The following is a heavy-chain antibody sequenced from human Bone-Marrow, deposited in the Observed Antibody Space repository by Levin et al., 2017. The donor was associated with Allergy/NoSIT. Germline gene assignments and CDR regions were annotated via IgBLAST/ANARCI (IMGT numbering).Heavy chain of an antibody. V-gene: IGHV3-21*01. Sequence: GESLKISCAASGFTFSDHTMIWVRQAPGKGLEWVSSITSSSSYIFNADSVKGRFTISRDNAKNSLYPQMNRLSVEDTSVYYCGRGRPNYDTSSYSYYFNLWGRGSLVTVSS. CDR1: GFTFSDHT. J-gene: IGHJ4*02. CDR2: ITSSSSYI. D-gene: IGHD3-22*01. CDR3: GRGRPNYDTSSYSYYFNL.